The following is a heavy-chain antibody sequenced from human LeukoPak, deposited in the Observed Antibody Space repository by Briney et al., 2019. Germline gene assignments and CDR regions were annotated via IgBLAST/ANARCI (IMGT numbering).Heavy chain of an antibody. D-gene: IGHD2-15*01. CDR3: ARGPADIVVVVEGYYYYMDV. CDR1: GYTFTSYA. CDR2: INTNTGNP. J-gene: IGHJ6*03. Sequence: AASVKVSCKASGYTFTSYAMNWVRQAPGQGREWMGWINTNTGNPTYAQGFTGRFVFSLDTSVSTAYLQIGSLKAEDTAVYYCARGPADIVVVVEGYYYYMDVWGKGTTVTVSS. V-gene: IGHV7-4-1*01.